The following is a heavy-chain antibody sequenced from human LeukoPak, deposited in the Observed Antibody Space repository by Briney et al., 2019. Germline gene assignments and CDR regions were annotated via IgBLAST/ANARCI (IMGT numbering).Heavy chain of an antibody. Sequence: SETLSLTCTVSGGSISNSYCIWIRQPPGKGLEWIGYIHYSGGTNYNPSFKSRVTISVDTSKNQFSLRMTSVTAADTAVYYCARGEYHDFWSGREYWYFDLWGRGTLVTVSS. CDR3: ARGEYHDFWSGREYWYFDL. V-gene: IGHV4-59*01. CDR2: IHYSGGT. CDR1: GGSISNSY. J-gene: IGHJ2*01. D-gene: IGHD3-3*01.